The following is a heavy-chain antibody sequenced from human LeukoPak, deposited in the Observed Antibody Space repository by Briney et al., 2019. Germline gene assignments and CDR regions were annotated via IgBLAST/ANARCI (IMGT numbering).Heavy chain of an antibody. V-gene: IGHV3-23*01. J-gene: IGHJ4*02. CDR2: ISGSGAST. Sequence: GGSLRLSCAASGVTFSSYGMSWVRQAPGKGLEWVSSISGSGASTDYADSVKGRLTISRDNSQNTLYLQINSLRAEDTAVYYCAKKKMVQGVTFFDYWGQGTLVTVSS. CDR1: GVTFSSYG. D-gene: IGHD3-10*01. CDR3: AKKKMVQGVTFFDY.